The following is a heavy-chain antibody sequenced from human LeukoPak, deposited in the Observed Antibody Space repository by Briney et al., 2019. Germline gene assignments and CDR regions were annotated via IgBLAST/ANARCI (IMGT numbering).Heavy chain of an antibody. CDR2: ISAYNGNT. J-gene: IGHJ5*02. V-gene: IGHV1-18*01. CDR3: ARDNSVGDIAWWFDP. CDR1: GYTFTSYG. D-gene: IGHD3-16*02. Sequence: ASVKVSCKASGYTFTSYGISWVRQAPGQGLEWMGWISAYNGNTNYAQKLQGRVTMTTDTSTRTAYMELRSLRSDDTAVYYCARDNSVGDIAWWFDPWGQGTLVTVSS.